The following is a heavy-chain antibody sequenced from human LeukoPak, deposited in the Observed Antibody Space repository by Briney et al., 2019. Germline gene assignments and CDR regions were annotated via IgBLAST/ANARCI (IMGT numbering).Heavy chain of an antibody. D-gene: IGHD3-22*01. CDR3: ARDNLYDSSGYYPHFDY. Sequence: GCLRLSCAASGFTFSDYYMSWIRQAPGKGLEWVSYIITSVSTMYYADSVKGRFTISRDNAKNSLYLQMNSLRAEDTAVYYCARDNLYDSSGYYPHFDYWGQGTLVTVSS. CDR1: GFTFSDYY. V-gene: IGHV3-11*01. CDR2: IITSVSTM. J-gene: IGHJ4*02.